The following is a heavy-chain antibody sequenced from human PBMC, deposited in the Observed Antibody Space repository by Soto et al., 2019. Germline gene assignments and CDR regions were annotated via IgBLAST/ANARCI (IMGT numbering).Heavy chain of an antibody. V-gene: IGHV4-34*01. J-gene: IGHJ4*02. Sequence: QVQLQQWGAGLLKPSETLSLTCAVYGGSFSGYYWSWIRQPPGKGLEWIGESNHSGSTNYNPSLKSRVAISIDASKNPFSLKLTSVTAADTAVYYCASEYYDSMGRPTIDYWGQGTLVTVSS. CDR2: SNHSGST. CDR1: GGSFSGYY. CDR3: ASEYYDSMGRPTIDY. D-gene: IGHD3-22*01.